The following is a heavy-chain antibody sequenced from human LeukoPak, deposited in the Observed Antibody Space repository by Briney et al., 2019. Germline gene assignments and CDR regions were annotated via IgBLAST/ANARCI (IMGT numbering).Heavy chain of an antibody. V-gene: IGHV3-30-3*01. CDR1: GFTFSSYA. J-gene: IGHJ6*02. Sequence: PGGSLRLSCAASGFTFSSYAMHWVRQAPGKGLEWVAVISYDGSNKYYADSVKGRFTISRDNSKNTLYLQMNSLRAEDTAVYYCARDAVVVVAATDYYYYYGMDVWGQGTTVTVSS. CDR3: ARDAVVVVAATDYYYYYGMDV. D-gene: IGHD2-15*01. CDR2: ISYDGSNK.